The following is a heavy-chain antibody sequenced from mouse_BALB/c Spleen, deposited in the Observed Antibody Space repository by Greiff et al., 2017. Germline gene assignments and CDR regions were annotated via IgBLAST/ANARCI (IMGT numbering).Heavy chain of an antibody. J-gene: IGHJ2*01. Sequence: EVQLQQSGAVLVRPGASVKMSCKASGYSFTSYWMHWVKQRPGQGLEWIGAIYPGNSDTSYNQKFKGKATLTAVTSASTAYMELSSLTNEDSAVYYCTRSYYRYARDYWGQGTTLTVSS. D-gene: IGHD2-14*01. V-gene: IGHV1-5*01. CDR3: TRSYYRYARDY. CDR2: IYPGNSDT. CDR1: GYSFTSYW.